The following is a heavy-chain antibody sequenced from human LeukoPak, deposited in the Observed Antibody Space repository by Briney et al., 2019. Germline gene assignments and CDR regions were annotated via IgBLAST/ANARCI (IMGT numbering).Heavy chain of an antibody. V-gene: IGHV4-4*07. Sequence: SETLSLTCTVSGRPISSYYWSWIRQPARKGLEWIGRIYTSGSTNYNPSLKSRVTMSVDTSKNQFSLKLSSVTAADTDVYYCARDNSSGYYPRFDPWGQGPLVTVSS. J-gene: IGHJ5*02. D-gene: IGHD3-22*01. CDR2: IYTSGST. CDR1: GRPISSYY. CDR3: ARDNSSGYYPRFDP.